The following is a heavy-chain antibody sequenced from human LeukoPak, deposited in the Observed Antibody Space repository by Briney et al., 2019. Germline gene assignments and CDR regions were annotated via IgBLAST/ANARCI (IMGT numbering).Heavy chain of an antibody. CDR1: GGSISSYY. CDR2: IYYSGST. J-gene: IGHJ4*02. D-gene: IGHD6-13*01. Sequence: SETLSLTCTVSGGSISSYYWSWIRQPPGKGLEWIGYIYYSGSTNYNPSLKSRITISLDTSKNQFSLKLNSVTAADTAVYYCARAAIAAAGTFDYWGQGTLVTVSS. V-gene: IGHV4-59*12. CDR3: ARAAIAAAGTFDY.